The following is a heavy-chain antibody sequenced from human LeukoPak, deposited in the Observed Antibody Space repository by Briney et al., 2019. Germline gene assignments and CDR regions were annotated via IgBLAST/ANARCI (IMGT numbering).Heavy chain of an antibody. V-gene: IGHV1-46*01. D-gene: IGHD4-17*01. J-gene: IGHJ5*02. CDR1: GYTFTSYY. Sequence: GASVKVSCKASGYTFTSYYMHWVRQAPGQGLEWMGIINPSGGSTSYAQKFQGRVTMTRDMSTSTVYMELSSLRSEDTAVYYCASTYGDLLNWFDPWGQGTLVTVSS. CDR3: ASTYGDLLNWFDP. CDR2: INPSGGST.